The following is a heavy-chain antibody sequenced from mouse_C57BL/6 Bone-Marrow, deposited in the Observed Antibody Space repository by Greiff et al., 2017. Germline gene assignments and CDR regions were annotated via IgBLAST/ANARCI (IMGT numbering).Heavy chain of an antibody. V-gene: IGHV1-54*01. D-gene: IGHD1-1*01. CDR3: ATSYHGWFAY. CDR1: GYAFTNYL. J-gene: IGHJ3*01. Sequence: QVQLQQPGAELVRPGTSVKVSCKASGYAFTNYLIEWVKQRPGQGLEWIGEINPGSGDTNYNEKFKGKATLTADKSSSTAYMQLSSLTSEDSAVYFCATSYHGWFAYWGQGTLVTVSA. CDR2: INPGSGDT.